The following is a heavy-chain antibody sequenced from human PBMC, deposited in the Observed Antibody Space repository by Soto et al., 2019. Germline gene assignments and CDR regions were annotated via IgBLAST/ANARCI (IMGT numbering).Heavy chain of an antibody. Sequence: QVQLQESGPGLVKPSETLSLTCTVSGDSVSSSYYYWGWIRQPPGKGLEWIGSIFYSGSTYYNPSLTSRVTLSVDTSKNQFSLKLSSVTAADTAVYYCARRGSSRQIYHYGMDVWGQGTTVTVSS. CDR2: IFYSGST. V-gene: IGHV4-39*01. J-gene: IGHJ6*02. CDR3: ARRGSSRQIYHYGMDV. D-gene: IGHD6-13*01. CDR1: GDSVSSSYYY.